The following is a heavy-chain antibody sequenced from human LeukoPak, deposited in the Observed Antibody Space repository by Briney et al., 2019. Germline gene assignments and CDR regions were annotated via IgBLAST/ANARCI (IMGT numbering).Heavy chain of an antibody. D-gene: IGHD3-16*01. Sequence: GGSLRISCAASGFTFSSYAMSWVRQAPGKGVEWVSAISGSGGSTYYADSVKGRFTISRDNSKNTLYLQMNSLRAEDTAVYYCAKQRYGGEDYWGQGTLVTVSS. CDR3: AKQRYGGEDY. CDR2: ISGSGGST. V-gene: IGHV3-23*01. CDR1: GFTFSSYA. J-gene: IGHJ4*02.